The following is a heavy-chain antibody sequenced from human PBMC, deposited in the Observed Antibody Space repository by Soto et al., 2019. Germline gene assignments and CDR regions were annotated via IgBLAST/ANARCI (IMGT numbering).Heavy chain of an antibody. D-gene: IGHD6-13*01. CDR3: ARDPPTIASAGREDY. CDR1: GYTFTNDG. V-gene: IGHV1-18*01. CDR2: IVTYNGNT. Sequence: GAPVKAPCKASGYTFTNDGISRVRQTPGQGLEWMGWIVTYNGNTQSTQKLQGRVTMTTDTSTSTAYMELRSLRSDDTAVYYCARDPPTIASAGREDYWGQGTLVTVS. J-gene: IGHJ4*02.